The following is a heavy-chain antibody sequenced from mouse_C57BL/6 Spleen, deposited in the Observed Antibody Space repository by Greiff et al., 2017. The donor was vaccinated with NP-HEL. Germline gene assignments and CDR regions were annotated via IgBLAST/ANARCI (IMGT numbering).Heavy chain of an antibody. V-gene: IGHV1-22*01. CDR1: GYTFTDYN. CDR3: ARAHYYGSSYLFAY. Sequence: VQLQQSGPELVKPGASVKMSCKASGYTFTDYNMHWVKQSHGKSLEWIGYINPNNGGTSYNQKFKGKATLTVNKSSSTAYMELRSLTSEDAAVFYCARAHYYGSSYLFAYWGQVTLVTVAA. J-gene: IGHJ3*01. D-gene: IGHD1-1*01. CDR2: INPNNGGT.